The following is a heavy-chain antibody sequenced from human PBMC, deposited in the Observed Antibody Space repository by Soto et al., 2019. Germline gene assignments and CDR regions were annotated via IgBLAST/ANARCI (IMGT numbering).Heavy chain of an antibody. Sequence: GASVKVSCKASGFTFTSSAVHWVRQAPGQGLEWIGWIIVDNGNTNYAQKLQDRVTMTTDTSTSTAYMELRRLRSDDTAVYYCARASGSSYWFDPWGQGTLVTVS. J-gene: IGHJ5*02. D-gene: IGHD1-26*01. CDR1: GFTFTSSA. V-gene: IGHV1-18*01. CDR2: IIVDNGNT. CDR3: ARASGSSYWFDP.